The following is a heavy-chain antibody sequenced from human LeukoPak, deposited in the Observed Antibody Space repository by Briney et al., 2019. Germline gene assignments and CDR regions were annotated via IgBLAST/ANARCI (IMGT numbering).Heavy chain of an antibody. D-gene: IGHD4-11*01. J-gene: IGHJ6*02. CDR1: GFTFSSYS. Sequence: GGSLRLSCAASGFTFSSYSMNWVRQAPGKGLEWVSSISSSSSYIYYADSVKGRFTISRDNAKNSLYLQMNSLRAEDTAVYYCARNGATVTAIFDYGMDVWGQGTTVTVSS. CDR2: ISSSSSYI. V-gene: IGHV3-21*01. CDR3: ARNGATVTAIFDYGMDV.